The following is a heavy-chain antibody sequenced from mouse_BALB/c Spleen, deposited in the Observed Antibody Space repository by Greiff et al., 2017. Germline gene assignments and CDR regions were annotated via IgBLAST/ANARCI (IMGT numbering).Heavy chain of an antibody. D-gene: IGHD1-1*01. CDR1: GYTFTSYW. CDR3: SRGVYYGSSPYYAMDY. CDR2: IYPGRGIT. J-gene: IGHJ4*01. Sequence: QVHVKQPGAELVKPGASVKMSCKASGYTFTSYWINWVKQRPGQGLEWIGDIYPGRGITNYNEKFKSKATLTLDTSSSTAYMQLSSLTSEDSAVYYCSRGVYYGSSPYYAMDYWGQGTSVTVSS. V-gene: IGHV1-55*01.